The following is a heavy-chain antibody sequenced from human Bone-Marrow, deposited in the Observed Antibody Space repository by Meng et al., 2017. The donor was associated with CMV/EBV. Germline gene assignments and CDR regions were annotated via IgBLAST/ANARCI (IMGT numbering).Heavy chain of an antibody. V-gene: IGHV1-46*01. D-gene: IGHD2-8*01. J-gene: IGHJ2*01. CDR2: ITPSDSGE. Sequence: SFTASGYTFTNYNLQWVRQAPGQGIEWVGIITPSDSGESYEQKFQGRVTMPRDTSTNTVYMELSSLRSQDTAVFYCAREAPNWYFDLWGRGTLVTVSS. CDR3: AREAPNWYFDL. CDR1: GYTFTNYN.